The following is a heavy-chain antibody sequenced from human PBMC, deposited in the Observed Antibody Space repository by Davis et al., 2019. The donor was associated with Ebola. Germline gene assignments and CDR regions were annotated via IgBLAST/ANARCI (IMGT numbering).Heavy chain of an antibody. V-gene: IGHV3-23*01. J-gene: IGHJ5*02. CDR1: GFTFSSYA. CDR2: ISGSGGST. CDR3: AKDWPEGVVIIQGWFDP. D-gene: IGHD3-3*01. Sequence: GESLKISCAASGFTFSSYAMSWVRQAPGKGLEWVSAISGSGGSTYYADSVKGRFTISRDNSKNTLYLQMNSLRAEDTAVYYCAKDWPEGVVIIQGWFDPWGQGTLVTVSS.